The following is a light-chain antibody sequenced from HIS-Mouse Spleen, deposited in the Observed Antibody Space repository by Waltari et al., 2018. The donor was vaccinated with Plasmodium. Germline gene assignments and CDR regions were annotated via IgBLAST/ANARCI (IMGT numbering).Light chain of an antibody. CDR3: CSYAGSRMV. Sequence: QSALTQPASVSGSPGQSITISCPRTSSDVGSYNLFSWYQQPPGKAPKLMIYEGSKRPSGVSNRFSGSKSGNTASLTISGLQAEDEADYYCCSYAGSRMVFGGGTKLTVL. V-gene: IGLV2-23*01. CDR2: EGS. CDR1: SSDVGSYNL. J-gene: IGLJ2*01.